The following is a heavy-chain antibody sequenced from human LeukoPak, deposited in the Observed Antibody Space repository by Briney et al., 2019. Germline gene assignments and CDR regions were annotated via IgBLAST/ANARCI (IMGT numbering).Heavy chain of an antibody. Sequence: ASVKVSCKASGYTFTGYYMHWVRQAPGQGLEWMGWISAYNGNTNYAQKLQGRVTMTTDTSTSTAYMELRSLRSDDTAVYHCARELWVAATNYDSWGQGTLVTVSS. CDR3: ARELWVAATNYDS. CDR2: ISAYNGNT. CDR1: GYTFTGYY. J-gene: IGHJ4*02. V-gene: IGHV1-18*04. D-gene: IGHD2-15*01.